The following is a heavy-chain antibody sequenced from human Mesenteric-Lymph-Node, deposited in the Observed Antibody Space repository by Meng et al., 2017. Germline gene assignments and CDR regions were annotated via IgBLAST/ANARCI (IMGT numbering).Heavy chain of an antibody. CDR3: ASSIFGVVIISPLGY. J-gene: IGHJ4*02. Sequence: QVQLVQAGAEVKKPGSSVKVSCKASGGTFSSYTISWVGQAPGQGLEWMGRIIPILGIANYAQKFQGRVTITADKSTSTAYMELSSLRSEDTAVYYCASSIFGVVIISPLGYWGQGTLVTVSS. D-gene: IGHD3-3*01. CDR2: IIPILGIA. V-gene: IGHV1-69*02. CDR1: GGTFSSYT.